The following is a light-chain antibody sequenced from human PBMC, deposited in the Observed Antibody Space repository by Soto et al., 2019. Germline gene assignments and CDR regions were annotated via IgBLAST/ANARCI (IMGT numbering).Light chain of an antibody. CDR2: KAS. CDR1: QSISSW. Sequence: DIQMTQSPSTLSASVGDRVTITCRASQSISSWLAWYQQKPGKAPKLLIYKASSLESGVQSRFSVSSTWTEFTLTISCLQPDDFATSYCQQDNSYASTFRQRTNMEIK. CDR3: QQDNSYAST. V-gene: IGKV1-5*03. J-gene: IGKJ1*01.